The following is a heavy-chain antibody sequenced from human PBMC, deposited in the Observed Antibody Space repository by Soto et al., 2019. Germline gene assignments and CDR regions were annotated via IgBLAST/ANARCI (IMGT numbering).Heavy chain of an antibody. J-gene: IGHJ4*02. V-gene: IGHV3-30*03. CDR1: GFTFSSYG. D-gene: IGHD2-8*01. Sequence: QVQLVESGGGVVQPGRSLRLSCAASGFTFSSYGMHWVRQAPGKGLEWVAVISYDGSNKYYADSVKGRFTISRDNPKNTLYLQMNSLRAEDTAVYYCALGGRWCDYWGQGTLVTVSS. CDR2: ISYDGSNK. CDR3: ALGGRWCDY.